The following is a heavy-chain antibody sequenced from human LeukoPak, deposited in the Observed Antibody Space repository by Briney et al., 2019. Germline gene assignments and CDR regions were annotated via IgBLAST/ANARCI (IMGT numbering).Heavy chain of an antibody. J-gene: IGHJ4*02. V-gene: IGHV4-30-2*01. CDR1: GGSISSGGYS. CDR3: ARAYYDSSGYYSGTDY. D-gene: IGHD3-22*01. CDR2: IYHSGST. Sequence: SETLSLTCAVSGGSISSGGYSWSWIRQPPGKGLEWIGYIYHSGSTYYNPSLKSRVTISVDRSKNQFSLKLSSVTAADTAVYYCARAYYDSSGYYSGTDYWGQGTLVTVSS.